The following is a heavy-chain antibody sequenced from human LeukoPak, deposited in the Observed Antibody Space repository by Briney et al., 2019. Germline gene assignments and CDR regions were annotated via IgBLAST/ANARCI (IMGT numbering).Heavy chain of an antibody. J-gene: IGHJ5*02. V-gene: IGHV3-74*01. CDR1: GFTFSSHW. CDR2: INSDGSSI. CDR3: ARDLDGSGNYHWFDP. Sequence: GGSLRLSCAASGFTFSSHWVHWIRQAPGQGLVWVSRINSDGSSINYADSVKGRFTISRDNAKNTLHLQMNSLRGEDTAVYYCARDLDGSGNYHWFDPWGQGTLVTVSS. D-gene: IGHD3-10*01.